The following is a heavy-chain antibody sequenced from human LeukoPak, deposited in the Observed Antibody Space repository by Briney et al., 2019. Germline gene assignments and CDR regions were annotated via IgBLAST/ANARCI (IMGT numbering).Heavy chain of an antibody. V-gene: IGHV5-10-1*01. J-gene: IGHJ4*02. CDR1: GYSFTSYW. CDR2: IDPSDSYT. Sequence: GESLRISCKGSGYSFTSYWISWVRQMPGKGLEWMGRIDPSDSYTNYRPSFQGHVTISADKSIRTAYLQWSSLKASDTAMYYCARLIGYSSSLDYWGQGTLVTVSS. CDR3: ARLIGYSSSLDY. D-gene: IGHD6-19*01.